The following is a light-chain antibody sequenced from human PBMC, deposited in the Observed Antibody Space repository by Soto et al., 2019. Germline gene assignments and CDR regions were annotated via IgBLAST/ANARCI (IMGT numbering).Light chain of an antibody. Sequence: EIVLTQSPGTLSLSPGERATLSCRASQSVNIGYIAWYQQKPGQAPRLLLYGASSRATGIPDRFSGSGSGTDFTLTISRLEPEDFAVYYCQQLGSSPYTFGQGTNLEIK. J-gene: IGKJ2*01. CDR3: QQLGSSPYT. V-gene: IGKV3-20*01. CDR2: GAS. CDR1: QSVNIGY.